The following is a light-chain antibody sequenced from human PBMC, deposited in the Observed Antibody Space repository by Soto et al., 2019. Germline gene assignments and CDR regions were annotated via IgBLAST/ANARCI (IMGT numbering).Light chain of an antibody. J-gene: IGKJ3*01. V-gene: IGKV3-15*01. CDR2: GAS. Sequence: EIVMTQSPATLSVSPGERATLSCRASQSVSSNLAWYQQKPGQAPRLLIYGASTRATGIPARFSGSGSGTDFTTTISSLQSEDFAIYYCQQYNNWPFTFGPGTKVDIK. CDR1: QSVSSN. CDR3: QQYNNWPFT.